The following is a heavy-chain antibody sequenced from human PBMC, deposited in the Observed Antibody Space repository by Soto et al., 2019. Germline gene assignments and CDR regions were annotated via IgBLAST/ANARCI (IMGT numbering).Heavy chain of an antibody. CDR2: VNPIVGMS. D-gene: IGHD3-10*01. CDR1: GGTFNSYT. Sequence: QVQLVQSGAEVKKPGSSVKVSCTASGGTFNSYTINWVRQAPGRGLEWVGRVNPIVGMSNSALKFQGRVTITADKSTSKAFMYLTSLKSEDTAIYFGATSYGSGSTHFDSWGQGTLVTVSS. V-gene: IGHV1-69*02. CDR3: ATSYGSGSTHFDS. J-gene: IGHJ5*01.